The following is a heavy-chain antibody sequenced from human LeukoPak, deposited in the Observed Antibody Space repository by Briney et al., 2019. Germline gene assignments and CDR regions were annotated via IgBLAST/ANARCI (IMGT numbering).Heavy chain of an antibody. J-gene: IGHJ4*02. V-gene: IGHV4-39*02. CDR2: IVYSGRT. Sequence: PSETLSLTCTVSGGSISSSSYYWGWIRQPPGKGLEWIGSIVYSGRTYYNPSLKSRVTISIDTSKNQVSLKLSSVTAADTAVYYCATEWRAGIAAAAEAGSWGQGTLVTVSS. D-gene: IGHD6-13*01. CDR1: GGSISSSSYY. CDR3: ATEWRAGIAAAAEAGS.